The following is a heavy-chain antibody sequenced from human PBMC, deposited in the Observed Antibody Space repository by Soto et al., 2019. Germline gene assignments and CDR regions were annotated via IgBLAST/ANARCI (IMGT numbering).Heavy chain of an antibody. CDR3: ATYQSPHRTDYYYYGMDV. J-gene: IGHJ6*02. D-gene: IGHD2-2*01. CDR2: INAGNGNT. CDR1: GYTFTSYA. Sequence: ASVKVSCKASGYTFTSYAMHLVRQAPGQRLEWMGWINAGNGNTKYSQKFQGRVTITRDTSASTAYMELSSLRSEDTAVYYCATYQSPHRTDYYYYGMDVWGQGTTVPSP. V-gene: IGHV1-3*01.